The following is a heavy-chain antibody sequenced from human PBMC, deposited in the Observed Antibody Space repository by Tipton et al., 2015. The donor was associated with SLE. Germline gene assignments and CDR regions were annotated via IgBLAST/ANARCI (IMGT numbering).Heavy chain of an antibody. CDR1: GFTFSSYA. CDR2: ISGNGGST. J-gene: IGHJ3*02. D-gene: IGHD5-12*01. V-gene: IGHV3-23*01. Sequence: SLRLSCAASGFTFSSYAMSWVRQAPGKGLEWVSAISGNGGSTYYADSVKGRFTISRDNSKNTLYLQMNSLRAEDTAVYYCAKDPRKWLRTGDAFDIWGQGTMVTVSS. CDR3: AKDPRKWLRTGDAFDI.